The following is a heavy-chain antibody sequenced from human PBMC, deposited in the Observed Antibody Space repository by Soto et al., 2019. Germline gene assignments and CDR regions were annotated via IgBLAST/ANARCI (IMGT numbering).Heavy chain of an antibody. CDR3: ARGVRLRPYFFDY. CDR2: IKHRGST. D-gene: IGHD6-25*01. CDR1: GGSFRGYY. Sequence: SETLSLTCAVYGGSFRGYYWSGIRQPPGKGLEWIGEIKHRGSTNYNPSLKSRVTMSVDTSKNQFSLKLSSVTAADPAVYYCARGVRLRPYFFDYWGQGTLVTGSS. V-gene: IGHV4-34*01. J-gene: IGHJ4*02.